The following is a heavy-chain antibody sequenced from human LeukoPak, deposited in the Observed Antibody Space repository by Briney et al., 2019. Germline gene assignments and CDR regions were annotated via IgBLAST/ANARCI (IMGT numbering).Heavy chain of an antibody. CDR2: IYHSGST. V-gene: IGHV4-30-2*01. J-gene: IGHJ5*02. CDR1: GFTFSHFWM. Sequence: LRLSCAASGFTFSHFWMSWIRQPPGKGLEWIGYIYHSGSTYYNPSLKSRVTISVDRSKNQFSLKLSSVTAADTAVYYCARGGLNWFDPWGQGTLVTVSS. CDR3: ARGGLNWFDP.